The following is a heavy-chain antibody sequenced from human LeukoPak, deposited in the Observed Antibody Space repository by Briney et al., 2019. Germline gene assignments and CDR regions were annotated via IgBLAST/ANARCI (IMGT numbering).Heavy chain of an antibody. V-gene: IGHV1-3*01. CDR3: ARDPDY. J-gene: IGHJ4*02. Sequence: NLQDRVTITRDTSASTAYMELSNLRSEDTAVYYCARDPDYWGQGTLVTVSS.